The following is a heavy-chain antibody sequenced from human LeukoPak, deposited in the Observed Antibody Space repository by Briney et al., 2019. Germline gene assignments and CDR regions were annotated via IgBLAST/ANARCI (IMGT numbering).Heavy chain of an antibody. CDR3: VKGGSSGYRWFDP. J-gene: IGHJ5*02. CDR2: IWYDGTNK. V-gene: IGHV3-33*06. Sequence: GGSLRLSCAASGFTFSSYGMHWVRQAPGKGLEWVAVIWYDGTNKYYADSVKGRFTISRDNSKNTLYLQMNSLRAEDTAVYYCVKGGSSGYRWFDPWGQGTLVTVSS. CDR1: GFTFSSYG. D-gene: IGHD3-22*01.